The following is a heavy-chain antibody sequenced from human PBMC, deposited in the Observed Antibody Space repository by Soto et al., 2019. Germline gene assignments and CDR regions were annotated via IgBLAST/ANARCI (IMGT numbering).Heavy chain of an antibody. CDR3: ARLGLSYYFDY. J-gene: IGHJ4*02. CDR1: GGSISRYY. CDR2: IYYSGST. Sequence: PSETLSLTCTVSGGSISRYYWSWIRQPPGKGLEWIGYIYYSGSTNYNPSLKSRVTISVDTSKNQFSLKLSSVTAADTAVYYCARLGLSYYFDYWGQGTLVTVSS. V-gene: IGHV4-59*08. D-gene: IGHD3-3*01.